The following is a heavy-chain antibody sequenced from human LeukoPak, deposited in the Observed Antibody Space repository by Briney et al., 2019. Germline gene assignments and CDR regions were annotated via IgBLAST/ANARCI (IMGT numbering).Heavy chain of an antibody. CDR3: ARDLAPYYDSGGYYSNY. V-gene: IGHV3-30*03. CDR2: ISYDGSNK. J-gene: IGHJ4*02. Sequence: PGGSLRLSCAASGFTFSDYGMHWVRQAPGKGLEWVAVISYDGSNKYYADSVKGRFTISRDNSKNTLYLQMNSLRAEDTAVYYCARDLAPYYDSGGYYSNYWGQGTLVTVSS. CDR1: GFTFSDYG. D-gene: IGHD3-22*01.